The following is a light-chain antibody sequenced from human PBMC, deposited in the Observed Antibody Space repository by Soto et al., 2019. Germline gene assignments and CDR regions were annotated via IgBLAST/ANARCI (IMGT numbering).Light chain of an antibody. Sequence: QSALTQPRSVSGSPGQSVTISCTGTSSDVGDYNYVSWYQQHPGKAPKLMIYDVSKRPSGVPDRFSGSKSGNTASLTISGFQAEDEADYYCCSYAGSDVFGTGTKVTVL. CDR1: SSDVGDYNY. J-gene: IGLJ1*01. V-gene: IGLV2-11*01. CDR3: CSYAGSDV. CDR2: DVS.